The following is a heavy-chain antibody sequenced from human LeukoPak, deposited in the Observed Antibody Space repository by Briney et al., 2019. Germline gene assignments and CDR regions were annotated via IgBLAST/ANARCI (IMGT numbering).Heavy chain of an antibody. V-gene: IGHV3-64D*09. D-gene: IGHD5-12*01. J-gene: IGHJ4*02. Sequence: GGSLRLSCSASGFTFSSYAMHWVRQAPGKGLEYVSAISSNGGSTYYADSVKGRFTISRDNSKNTLYLQMSSLRAEDTAVYYCGTEKRGYDIYLGGQGTLVTVSS. CDR2: ISSNGGST. CDR1: GFTFSSYA. CDR3: GTEKRGYDIYL.